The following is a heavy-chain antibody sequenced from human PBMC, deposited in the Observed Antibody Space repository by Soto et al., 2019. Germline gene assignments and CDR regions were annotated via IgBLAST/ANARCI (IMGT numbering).Heavy chain of an antibody. Sequence: GGSLRLSCAASGFTFSGYAMSWVRQAPGKGLDWVSGLSGSGGSTYYADSVKGRFTISRDNSRNTLYLHMNSLRADDTAVYYCAKRDTPMGTPGATFDYWGQGTLVTVSS. CDR1: GFTFSGYA. CDR3: AKRDTPMGTPGATFDY. J-gene: IGHJ4*02. CDR2: LSGSGGST. V-gene: IGHV3-23*01. D-gene: IGHD5-18*01.